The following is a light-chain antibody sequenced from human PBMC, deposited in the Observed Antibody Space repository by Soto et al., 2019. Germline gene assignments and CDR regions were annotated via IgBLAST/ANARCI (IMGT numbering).Light chain of an antibody. Sequence: DIQMTQSPSSLSASVGDRVTITCQASQNINNYLNWYQQKPGRAPKLLIYDASNLEAGVPSRFRGSGSGTDFTFTISSLQTEDFATYYCQQSYSTLTFGGGTKVDIK. CDR1: QNINNY. CDR3: QQSYSTLT. J-gene: IGKJ4*01. V-gene: IGKV1-33*01. CDR2: DAS.